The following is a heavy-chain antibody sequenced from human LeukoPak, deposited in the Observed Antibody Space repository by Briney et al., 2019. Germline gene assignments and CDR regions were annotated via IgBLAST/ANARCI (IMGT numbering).Heavy chain of an antibody. CDR3: AKANWGEYYFDY. CDR2: ISWNSGSI. V-gene: IGHV3-9*01. CDR1: GFTFDDYA. J-gene: IGHJ4*02. D-gene: IGHD7-27*01. Sequence: GGSLRLSCAASGFTFDDYAMHWVRQAPGKGLEWVSGISWNSGSIGYADSVKGRFTISRDNAKNSLYLQMDSLRAEDTALYYCAKANWGEYYFDYWGQGTLVTVSS.